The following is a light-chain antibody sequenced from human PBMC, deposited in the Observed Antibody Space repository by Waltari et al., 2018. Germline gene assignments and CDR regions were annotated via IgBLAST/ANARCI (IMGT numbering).Light chain of an antibody. CDR2: AAS. Sequence: DIQLTQSPSSLSASVGDRVTITCRASQSISSYLNWYQQKPGKAPNLLIYAASSLQSGVPTMFSGSGSGTDFTLTISSLQPEDFATYYCQQSYSTPFGPGTKVDIK. V-gene: IGKV1-39*01. CDR1: QSISSY. CDR3: QQSYSTP. J-gene: IGKJ3*01.